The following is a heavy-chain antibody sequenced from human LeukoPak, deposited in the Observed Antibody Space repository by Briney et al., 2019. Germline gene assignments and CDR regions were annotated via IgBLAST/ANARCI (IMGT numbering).Heavy chain of an antibody. CDR3: ARGRRIGVLYSSGCYLGFDY. CDR1: GYSISSGYY. D-gene: IGHD6-19*01. Sequence: PSETLSLTCTVSGYSISSGYYWGWIRQPPGKGLEWIGSIYHSGSTYYNPSLKSRVTISVDTSKNQFSLKLSSVTAADTAVYYCARGRRIGVLYSSGCYLGFDYWGQGTLVTVSS. CDR2: IYHSGST. V-gene: IGHV4-38-2*02. J-gene: IGHJ4*02.